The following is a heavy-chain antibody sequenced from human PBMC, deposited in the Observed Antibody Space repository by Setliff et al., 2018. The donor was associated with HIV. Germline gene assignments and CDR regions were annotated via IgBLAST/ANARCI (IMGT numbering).Heavy chain of an antibody. V-gene: IGHV4-61*01. CDR2: IYFTGSS. D-gene: IGHD4-17*01. CDR3: ARVQMAYAAFDV. CDR1: GGSINSGIYY. Sequence: SETLSLTCTVSGGSINSGIYYWTWIRQPPGKGLEWIGSIYFTGSSDNNPSLKSRVTLSVDTSKHQFSLKLSSVTAADTAVYYCARVQMAYAAFDVWGQGTMVT. J-gene: IGHJ3*01.